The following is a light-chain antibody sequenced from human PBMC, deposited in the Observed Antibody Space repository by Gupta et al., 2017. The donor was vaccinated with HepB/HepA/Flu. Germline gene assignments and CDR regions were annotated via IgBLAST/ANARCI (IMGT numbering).Light chain of an antibody. Sequence: LPTTPSPSSLSASVGRGVTITARAGPGIRNYLGWYQQKPGKAPKRLIYAASSLQSGVPSRFSGSGFGTEFTLTSSSLQPEDFATYYCLQHNGYPFTFGQGTKVEIK. CDR1: PGIRNY. J-gene: IGKJ1*01. V-gene: IGKV1-17*01. CDR2: AAS. CDR3: LQHNGYPFT.